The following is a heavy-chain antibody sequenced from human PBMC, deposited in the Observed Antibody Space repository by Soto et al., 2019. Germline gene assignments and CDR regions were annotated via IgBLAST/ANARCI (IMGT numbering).Heavy chain of an antibody. CDR3: ATGVDTAKAGY. J-gene: IGHJ4*02. CDR1: GFSFNYNL. CDR2: IYYNGDT. V-gene: IGHV3-53*01. Sequence: VQLVESGGDLIQPGGSLRLSCAASGFSFNYNLMTWVRQSPGRGPEWVSTIYYNGDTFHAESVKGRFTISRDTSKIMLYLQMNSLKPEDTAVYYCATGVDTAKAGYWGQGTLVIVSS. D-gene: IGHD5-18*01.